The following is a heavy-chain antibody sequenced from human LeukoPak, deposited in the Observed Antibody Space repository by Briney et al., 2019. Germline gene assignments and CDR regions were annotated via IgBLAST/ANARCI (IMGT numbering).Heavy chain of an antibody. CDR3: ARDNEMISGYYYDMDV. Sequence: SETLSLTCTVSGGPMSSYHWSWIRQPAGKGLEWIGHIYTSGSTNYNPSLKSRVTMSVDTSKNQFSLKLSSVTAADTAVYYCARDNEMISGYYYDMDVWGQGTTVTVSS. CDR2: IYTSGST. V-gene: IGHV4-4*07. J-gene: IGHJ6*02. D-gene: IGHD3-22*01. CDR1: GGPMSSYH.